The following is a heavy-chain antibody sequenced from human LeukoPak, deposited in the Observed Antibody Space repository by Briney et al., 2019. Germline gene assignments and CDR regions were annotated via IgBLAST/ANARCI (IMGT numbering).Heavy chain of an antibody. D-gene: IGHD6-19*01. Sequence: PSQTLSLTCTVSGDSINNYYWNYIRQPAGEGLEWIGRIHSSGTTTYSPSLQSRVTISMDTSKNQVSLEWSSVTAADTAVYYCARDPQVAGYFDFWGQGTLVTVSS. CDR1: GDSINNYY. CDR3: ARDPQVAGYFDF. CDR2: IHSSGTT. V-gene: IGHV4-4*07. J-gene: IGHJ4*02.